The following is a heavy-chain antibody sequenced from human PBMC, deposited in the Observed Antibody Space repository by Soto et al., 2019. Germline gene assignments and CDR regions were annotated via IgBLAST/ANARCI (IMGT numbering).Heavy chain of an antibody. CDR2: ISWNSGTL. V-gene: IGHV3-9*01. J-gene: IGHJ4*02. D-gene: IGHD1-26*01. Sequence: EVHLVESGGGLVQPGRSLRLYCAASGFTFDDYAMHWVRQAPGKGLEWVSGISWNSGTLGYADSVKGRFTISRDNAKKSLYLQMNSLRAEDTALYYCVKALGEYSGNSLNYWGQGTLVTVSS. CDR1: GFTFDDYA. CDR3: VKALGEYSGNSLNY.